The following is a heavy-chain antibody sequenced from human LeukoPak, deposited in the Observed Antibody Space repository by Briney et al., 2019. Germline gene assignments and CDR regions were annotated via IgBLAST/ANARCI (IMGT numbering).Heavy chain of an antibody. CDR1: GGSISSSYY. J-gene: IGHJ4*02. CDR2: IYYSGST. CDR3: ARDDYDYVWGSYRSTFDY. Sequence: KPSETLSLTCTVSGGSISSSYYWGWIRQPPGKGLEWIGSIYYSGSTYYNPSLKSRVTISVDTSKNQFSLKLSSVTAADTAVYYCARDDYDYVWGSYRSTFDYWGQGTLVTVSS. V-gene: IGHV4-39*02. D-gene: IGHD3-16*02.